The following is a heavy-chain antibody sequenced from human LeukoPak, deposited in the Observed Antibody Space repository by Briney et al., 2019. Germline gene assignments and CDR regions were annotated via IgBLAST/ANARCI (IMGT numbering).Heavy chain of an antibody. V-gene: IGHV3-30*03. CDR1: GFTFSSYG. D-gene: IGHD1-26*01. J-gene: IGHJ4*02. CDR2: ISYDGSNK. CDR3: CVGATRGDYFDY. Sequence: GGSLRLSCAASGFTFSSYGMHWVRQAPGKGLEWVAVISYDGSNKYYADSVKGRFTISRDNSKNTLYLQMNSLRAEDTAVHYCCVGATRGDYFDYWGQGTLVTVSS.